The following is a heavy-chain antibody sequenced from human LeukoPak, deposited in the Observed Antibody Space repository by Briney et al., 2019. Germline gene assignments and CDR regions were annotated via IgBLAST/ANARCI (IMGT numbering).Heavy chain of an antibody. Sequence: PSETLSLTCTVSGGSISSYYWSWIRQPAGKGLEWIGRIYTSGSTNYNPSLKSRVTMSVDTSKNQFSLKLSSVTAADTDVYYCARDLPVLRYFDWLGGTNYSDYYYYGMDVWGQGTTVTVSS. V-gene: IGHV4-4*07. D-gene: IGHD3-9*01. CDR2: IYTSGST. J-gene: IGHJ6*02. CDR1: GGSISSYY. CDR3: ARDLPVLRYFDWLGGTNYSDYYYYGMDV.